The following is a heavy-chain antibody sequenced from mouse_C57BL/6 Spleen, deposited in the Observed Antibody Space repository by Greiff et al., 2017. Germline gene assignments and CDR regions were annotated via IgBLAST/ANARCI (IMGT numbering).Heavy chain of an antibody. CDR3: ARDYYYGSPYYFDY. Sequence: QVQLQQSGAELVRPGTSVKVSCKASGYAFTNYLIEWVKQRPGQGLEWIGVINPGSGGTNYNEKFKGKETLTADKSSSTAYMQLSSLTSEYSAVYVCARDYYYGSPYYFDYWGQGTTLTVSS. CDR1: GYAFTNYL. D-gene: IGHD1-1*01. CDR2: INPGSGGT. J-gene: IGHJ2*01. V-gene: IGHV1-54*01.